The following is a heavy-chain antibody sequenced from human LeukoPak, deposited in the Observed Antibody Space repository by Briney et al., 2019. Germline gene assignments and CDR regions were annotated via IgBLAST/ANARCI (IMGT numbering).Heavy chain of an antibody. V-gene: IGHV1-24*01. Sequence: TVKVSCKVSGYTPTELSMRWVRQAPGEGLEWMGGFDPEVGEIIYAQKFQGRVTMTEDTSTDTAYMELSSLRSEDTAVYYCATGGPHYGDCDPFDYWGQGTLVTVSS. D-gene: IGHD4-17*01. CDR2: FDPEVGEI. CDR1: GYTPTELS. J-gene: IGHJ4*02. CDR3: ATGGPHYGDCDPFDY.